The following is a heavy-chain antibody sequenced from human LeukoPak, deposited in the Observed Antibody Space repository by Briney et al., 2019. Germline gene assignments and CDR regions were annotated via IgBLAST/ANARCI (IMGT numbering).Heavy chain of an antibody. CDR2: IYYSGST. J-gene: IGHJ6*02. Sequence: SETLSLTCTVSGGSISSYYWSWIRQPPGKGLEWIGYIYYSGSTNYNPSLESRLTISVDTSKNQFSLKLSSVTAADTAVYYCATAHCDGDCYPYYYYGMGVWGQGTTVTVSS. CDR3: ATAHCDGDCYPYYYYGMGV. V-gene: IGHV4-59*08. CDR1: GGSISSYY. D-gene: IGHD2-21*02.